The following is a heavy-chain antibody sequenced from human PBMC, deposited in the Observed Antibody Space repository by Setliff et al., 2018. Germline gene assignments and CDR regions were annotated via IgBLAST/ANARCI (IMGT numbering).Heavy chain of an antibody. CDR2: ISYDETKI. CDR3: MKKIIAGGGPPYDYVDY. V-gene: IGHV3-30*18. Sequence: PGGSLRLSCEASGFIFNSFAMHWVRQTPGKGLEWVALISYDETKINYADSVKGRFTISRDNSKNTLFLQMNSLRADDTAVYYCMKKIIAGGGPPYDYVDYWGQGTLVTVSS. J-gene: IGHJ4*02. D-gene: IGHD1-26*01. CDR1: GFIFNSFA.